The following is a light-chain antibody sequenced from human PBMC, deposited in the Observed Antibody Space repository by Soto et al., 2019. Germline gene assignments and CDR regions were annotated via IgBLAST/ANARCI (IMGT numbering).Light chain of an antibody. Sequence: QSVLTQPASVSGSPGQSITISCTGSSSDVGGLNYVSWYQHHPGNAPKLIIYEVSNRPSGVSDRFSGSKSDNTASLTISGLQTEDEADYYCSSFTISSAWVFGGGTKRPS. V-gene: IGLV2-14*01. CDR2: EVS. CDR1: SSDVGGLNY. J-gene: IGLJ3*02. CDR3: SSFTISSAWV.